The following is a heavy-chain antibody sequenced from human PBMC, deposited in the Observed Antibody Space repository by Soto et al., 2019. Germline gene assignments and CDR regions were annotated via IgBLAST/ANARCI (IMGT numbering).Heavy chain of an antibody. CDR2: VSHDGRNT. CDR3: AKGGRQWLVTSDFNY. D-gene: IGHD6-19*01. Sequence: VQLVESGGGVVQPGRSLRLSCAASGFTFSDYAMHWVRQAPGKGLEWVAVVSHDGRNTHYADSVKGRFTISRDSSKNTGALAMTSLRAADKAVYYCAKGGRQWLVTSDFNYWGQGALVTVSS. CDR1: GFTFSDYA. V-gene: IGHV3-30*18. J-gene: IGHJ4*02.